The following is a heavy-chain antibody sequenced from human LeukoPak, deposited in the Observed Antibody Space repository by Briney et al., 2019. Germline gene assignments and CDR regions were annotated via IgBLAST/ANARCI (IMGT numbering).Heavy chain of an antibody. CDR1: GNSISSGYY. CDR3: ARKEGYDSSGYFDY. V-gene: IGHV4-38-2*01. CDR2: IYHSGST. D-gene: IGHD3-22*01. Sequence: SETLSLTCAVSGNSISSGYYWGWIRQPPGKGLEWIGSIYHSGSTYYNPSLKSRVTISVDTSKNQFSLKLSSVTAADTAVYYCARKEGYDSSGYFDYWGQGTLVTVSS. J-gene: IGHJ4*02.